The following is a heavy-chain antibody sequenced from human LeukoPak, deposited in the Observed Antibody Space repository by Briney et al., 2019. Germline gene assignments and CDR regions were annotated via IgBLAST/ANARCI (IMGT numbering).Heavy chain of an antibody. D-gene: IGHD1/OR15-1a*01. Sequence: GGSLRLSCAASGFTFSNYAMNWARQAPGKGLEWVSAISGSGGSTYYADSVKGRFTISRDNSKNTLYLQMNSLRAEDTAVYYCAKDLMGTGTGGYWGQGTLVTVSS. CDR1: GFTFSNYA. CDR3: AKDLMGTGTGGY. CDR2: ISGSGGST. J-gene: IGHJ4*02. V-gene: IGHV3-23*01.